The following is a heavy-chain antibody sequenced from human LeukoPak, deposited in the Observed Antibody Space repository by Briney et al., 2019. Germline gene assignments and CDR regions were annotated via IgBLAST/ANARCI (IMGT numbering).Heavy chain of an antibody. CDR2: IKPDGSEK. J-gene: IGHJ4*02. CDR3: ARDRDWSFDY. D-gene: IGHD3/OR15-3a*01. Sequence: GGSLRLSCADSGITFSGNWMSWVRQAPGKGLEWVAHIKPDGSEKYYVDSVRGRFTISRDNAENSLYLEMNSLRAEDTAVYYCARDRDWSFDYWGRGTLVTVSS. V-gene: IGHV3-7*05. CDR1: GITFSGNW.